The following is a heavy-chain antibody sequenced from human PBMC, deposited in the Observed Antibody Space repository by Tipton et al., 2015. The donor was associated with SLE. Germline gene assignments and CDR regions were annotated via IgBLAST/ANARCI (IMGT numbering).Heavy chain of an antibody. Sequence: QLVQSGAEVKKPGESLRISCKGSRYSFTSYWISWVRQMPGKGLEWMGRIDPSDSYTNYSPSFQGHVTISADKSISTAYLQWSSLKASDTAMYYCARPPGVVVTTGGAFDIWGQGTMVTVSS. CDR3: ARPPGVVVTTGGAFDI. V-gene: IGHV5-10-1*01. J-gene: IGHJ3*02. D-gene: IGHD3-22*01. CDR1: RYSFTSYW. CDR2: IDPSDSYT.